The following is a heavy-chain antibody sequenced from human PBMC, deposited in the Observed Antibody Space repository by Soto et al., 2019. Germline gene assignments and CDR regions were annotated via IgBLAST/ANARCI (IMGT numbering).Heavy chain of an antibody. Sequence: SETLSLTCTVSGGSISSSSYYWGWIRRPPGKGLEWIGSIYYSGSTYYNPSLKSRVTISVDTSKNQFSLKLSSVTAADTAVYYCASGLVERRSRTGIYYYYGMDVWGQGTTVT. V-gene: IGHV4-39*01. D-gene: IGHD1-1*01. CDR3: ASGLVERRSRTGIYYYYGMDV. J-gene: IGHJ6*02. CDR2: IYYSGST. CDR1: GGSISSSSYY.